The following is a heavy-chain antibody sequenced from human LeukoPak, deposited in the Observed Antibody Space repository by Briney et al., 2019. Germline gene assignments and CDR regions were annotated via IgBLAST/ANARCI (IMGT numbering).Heavy chain of an antibody. V-gene: IGHV3-66*01. CDR3: ARDRVYYGSGRTYYYYGMDV. CDR2: IYSGGST. D-gene: IGHD3-10*01. Sequence: GGSLRLSCAASGFTVSSNYMSWVRQAPGKGLEWVSVIYSGGSTYYADSVKGRFTISRDNSKNTLYLQMNSLRAEDTAVYYCARDRVYYGSGRTYYYYGMDVWGQGTTVTVSS. J-gene: IGHJ6*02. CDR1: GFTVSSNY.